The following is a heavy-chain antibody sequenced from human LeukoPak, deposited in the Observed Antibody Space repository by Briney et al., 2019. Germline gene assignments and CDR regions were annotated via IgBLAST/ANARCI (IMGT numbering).Heavy chain of an antibody. CDR2: IYYSGST. CDR1: GGFISSYY. J-gene: IGHJ4*02. D-gene: IGHD6-19*01. V-gene: IGHV4-59*01. CDR3: AKSLNIAVAGIGY. Sequence: PSETLSLTCTVSGGFISSYYWSWIRQPPGKGLEWIGYIYYSGSTNYNPSLKSRVTISVDTSKNQFSLKLSSVTAADTAVYYCAKSLNIAVAGIGYWGQGTLVTVSS.